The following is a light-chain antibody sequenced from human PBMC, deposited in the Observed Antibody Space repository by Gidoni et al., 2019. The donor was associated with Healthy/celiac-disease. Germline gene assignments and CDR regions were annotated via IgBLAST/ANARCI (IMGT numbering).Light chain of an antibody. V-gene: IGLV1-44*01. CDR1: SSNIGSNT. Sequence: QSVLTQPPSSSATPGQRVTISCSGSSSNIGSNTVNWYQQLPGTAPKLLIYSNNQRPSVAPDRFSGSKSGTSASLAISGPQSEDEADYYCAAWDDSLKGVVFGGGTKLTVL. CDR3: AAWDDSLKGVV. CDR2: SNN. J-gene: IGLJ2*01.